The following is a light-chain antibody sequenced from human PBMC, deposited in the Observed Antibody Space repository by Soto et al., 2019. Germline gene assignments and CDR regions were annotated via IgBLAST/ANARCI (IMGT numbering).Light chain of an antibody. CDR3: QSYDSSLSGSHVV. CDR2: GNS. V-gene: IGLV1-40*01. CDR1: SSNIGAGYD. J-gene: IGLJ2*01. Sequence: QLVLTQPPSVSGPPGQRVTISCTGSSSNIGAGYDVHWYQQLPGTAPKLLIYGNSNRPSGVPDRFSGSKSGTSASLAITGLQAEDEADYYCQSYDSSLSGSHVVFGGGTKVTVL.